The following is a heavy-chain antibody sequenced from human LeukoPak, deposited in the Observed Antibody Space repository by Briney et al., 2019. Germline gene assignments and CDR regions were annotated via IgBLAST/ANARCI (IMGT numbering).Heavy chain of an antibody. D-gene: IGHD3-22*01. Sequence: PGGSLRLSCAASRFTFSNFGMSWVRQAPGKGLEWVSAIRGSGGSTYYADSVKGRFTISRDNSKNTLYLQMNSLRAEDTAVYYCAKSSYYDSSGYYREYYFDYWGQGTLVTVSS. CDR1: RFTFSNFG. CDR3: AKSSYYDSSGYYREYYFDY. V-gene: IGHV3-23*01. CDR2: IRGSGGST. J-gene: IGHJ4*02.